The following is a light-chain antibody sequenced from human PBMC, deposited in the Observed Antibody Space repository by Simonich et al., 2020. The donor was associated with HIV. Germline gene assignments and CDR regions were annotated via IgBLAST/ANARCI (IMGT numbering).Light chain of an antibody. J-gene: IGLJ3*02. CDR1: SSDVGSYNL. CDR2: EGN. CDR3: CSYAHTMV. Sequence: QSALTQPASGSGSPGQSITISCTGTSSDVGSYNLVSWYQQHPGKAPKLMLYEGNKRPSGVADRVSGSKSGNTASLTIAGLQAEDEADYYCCSYAHTMVFGGGTKLTVL. V-gene: IGLV2-23*01.